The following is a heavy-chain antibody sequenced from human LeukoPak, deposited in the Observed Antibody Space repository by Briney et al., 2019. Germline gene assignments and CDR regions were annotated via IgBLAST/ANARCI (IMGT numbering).Heavy chain of an antibody. CDR2: IYSSGGT. Sequence: SETLSLTCTVSGGSFSGYYWGWIRQPPGKGLECVGYIYSSGGTAYNPSLKSRLTISIDTYKNQFSLTLTSVTAADTAVYFCVRHIYGKGMGVWGKGTTVTVSS. CDR3: VRHIYGKGMGV. D-gene: IGHD4-17*01. V-gene: IGHV4-59*08. J-gene: IGHJ6*04. CDR1: GGSFSGYY.